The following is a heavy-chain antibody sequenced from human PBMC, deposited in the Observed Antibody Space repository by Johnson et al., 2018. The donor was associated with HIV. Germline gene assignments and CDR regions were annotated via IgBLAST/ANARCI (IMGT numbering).Heavy chain of an antibody. CDR1: GFTFDDYA. CDR2: ISWNSGSI. CDR3: ARDLAGHNAFDI. J-gene: IGHJ3*02. V-gene: IGHV3-9*01. D-gene: IGHD6-19*01. Sequence: VQLVESGGGVVQPGRSLRLSCAASGFTFDDYAMHWVRQAPGKGLEWVSGISWNSGSIGYADSVKGRFTISRDNSKNTLYLQMNSLRAEDTAVYYCARDLAGHNAFDIWGQGTMVTVSS.